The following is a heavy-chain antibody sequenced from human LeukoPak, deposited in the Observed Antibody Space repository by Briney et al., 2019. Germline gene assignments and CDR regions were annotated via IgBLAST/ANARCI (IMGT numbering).Heavy chain of an antibody. Sequence: GGSLRLSCAASGFTFANYAMSWVRQAPGKGLEWVSSISSSSSYIKYADSVKGRFTVSRDNAKKSLYLQMNNLRAEDTAVYYCAIVAGGDPFDYWGQGTLVTVSS. CDR1: GFTFANYA. CDR2: ISSSSSYI. D-gene: IGHD3-16*01. CDR3: AIVAGGDPFDY. J-gene: IGHJ4*02. V-gene: IGHV3-21*01.